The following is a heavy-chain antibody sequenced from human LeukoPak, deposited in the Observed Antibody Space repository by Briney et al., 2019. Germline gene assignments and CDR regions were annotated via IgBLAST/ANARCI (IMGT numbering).Heavy chain of an antibody. J-gene: IGHJ6*02. CDR3: AKDSYGMDV. V-gene: IGHV3-30*18. CDR1: GFTFSSYG. Sequence: PGGSLTLSCAASGFTFSSYGMHWVRQAPGKGLEWVAVISYDGSNKYYADSVKGRFTISRDNSKNTLYLQMNSLRAEDTAVYYCAKDSYGMDVWGQGTTVTVSS. CDR2: ISYDGSNK.